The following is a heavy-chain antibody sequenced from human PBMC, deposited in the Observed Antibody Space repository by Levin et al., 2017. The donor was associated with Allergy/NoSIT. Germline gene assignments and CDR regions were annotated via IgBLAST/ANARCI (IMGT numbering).Heavy chain of an antibody. V-gene: IGHV3-53*01. CDR3: ARDRNWNDLDV. CDR2: IYTGGST. J-gene: IGHJ6*04. CDR1: GFTVSTNY. D-gene: IGHD1-1*01. Sequence: PGGSLRLSCAASGFTVSTNYMTWVRQAPGKGLEWVSIIYTGGSTYYADSVKGRFTISRDNSKNTVYLQMNSLRAEDTAVYYCARDRNWNDLDVWGKGTTVTVSS.